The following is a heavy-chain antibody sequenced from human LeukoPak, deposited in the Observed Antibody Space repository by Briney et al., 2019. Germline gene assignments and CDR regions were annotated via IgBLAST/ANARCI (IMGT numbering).Heavy chain of an antibody. CDR1: GFTFSNYD. CDR3: ARDGPLVPTIYGTFDR. CDR2: IRYDGTNK. V-gene: IGHV3-30*02. Sequence: QPGGSLRLSCAASGFTFSNYDMHWVRQAPGKGLEWVAFIRYDGTNKYYADSVKGRFTISRDNAKNSLYLQMSSLRAEDTAMYYCARDGPLVPTIYGTFDRWGQGTLVIVSS. D-gene: IGHD2-2*01. J-gene: IGHJ5*02.